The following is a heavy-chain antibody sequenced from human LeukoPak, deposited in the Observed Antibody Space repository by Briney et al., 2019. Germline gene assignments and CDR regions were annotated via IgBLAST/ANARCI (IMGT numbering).Heavy chain of an antibody. J-gene: IGHJ5*01. CDR1: GFVFSASY. Sequence: GGSLSLSCAASGFVFSASYMSWVRKAPGKGLEWVAAIKPDGSEKYHVDSVSGRFTISRDNTNDSLFLQMNSLRVDDTAVYYCVRGGTYWTVSWGQGTLVNVS. CDR3: VRGGTYWTVS. V-gene: IGHV3-7*01. CDR2: IKPDGSEK.